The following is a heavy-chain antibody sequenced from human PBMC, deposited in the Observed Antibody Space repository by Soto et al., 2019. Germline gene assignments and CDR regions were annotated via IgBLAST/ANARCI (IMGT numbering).Heavy chain of an antibody. V-gene: IGHV4-59*08. CDR2: IYYSGST. J-gene: IGHJ2*01. Sequence: SETLSDTCSVAGGSSISHYWSWIRQPPGKGLEWIGYIYYSGSTNYNPSLKSRVTISVDTSKTQFSLTLSSVTAADTAVYYCARFNWYFALWGRGTLVTVSS. CDR1: GGSSISHY. CDR3: ARFNWYFAL.